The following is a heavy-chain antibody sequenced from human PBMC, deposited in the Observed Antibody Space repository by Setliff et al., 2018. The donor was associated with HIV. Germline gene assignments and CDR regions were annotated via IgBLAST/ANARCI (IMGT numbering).Heavy chain of an antibody. CDR3: ATGNYGGNPLNNWFDP. CDR2: VDPEDGDI. D-gene: IGHD4-17*01. V-gene: IGHV1-69-2*01. Sequence: ASVKVSCKASGYTFTTYGITWVRQAPGQGLEWMGRVDPEDGDIIYAERFQGRVTITADTSTDTAYMELSSLRSEDTAVYYCATGNYGGNPLNNWFDPWGQGTLVTVSS. CDR1: GYTFTTYG. J-gene: IGHJ5*02.